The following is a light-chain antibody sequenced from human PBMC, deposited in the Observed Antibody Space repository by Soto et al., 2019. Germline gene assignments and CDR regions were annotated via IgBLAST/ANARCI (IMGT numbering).Light chain of an antibody. V-gene: IGKV3D-15*02. J-gene: IGKJ1*01. Sequence: EVVMTQSPGTLSASPGEGVTLSGMASQGVGNNLAWHQQKPGQAPSLVIYGASNRATGVPARFSGSGSGTEFTLTISRLEPEDFAVYYCQQYAKGPRTFGQGTKVDI. CDR1: QGVGNN. CDR3: QQYAKGPRT. CDR2: GAS.